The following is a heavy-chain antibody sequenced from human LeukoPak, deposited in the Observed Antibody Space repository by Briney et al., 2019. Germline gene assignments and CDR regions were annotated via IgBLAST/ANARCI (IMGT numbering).Heavy chain of an antibody. CDR3: ARRYYSGGSCYFGMDV. CDR2: ISSNGGST. D-gene: IGHD2-15*01. CDR1: GFTFSSYA. V-gene: IGHV3-64*01. J-gene: IGHJ6*02. Sequence: GGSLRLSCAASGFTFSSYAMHWVRQAPGKGLEYVSAISSNGGSTYYANSVKGRFTISRDNSKNTLYLQMGSLRAEDMAVYYCARRYYSGGSCYFGMDVWGQGTTVTVSS.